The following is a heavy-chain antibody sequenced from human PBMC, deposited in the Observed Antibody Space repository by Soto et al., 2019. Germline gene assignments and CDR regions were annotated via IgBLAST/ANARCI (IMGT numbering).Heavy chain of an antibody. CDR1: GGSISSGGYY. Sequence: PSETLSLSCTVSGGSISSGGYYWSWIRQHPGKGLEWIGYIYYSGSTYYNPSLKSRVTISVDTSKNQFSLKLSSVTAADTAVYYCARGPHVFVYYWFYYHYRMDVRAQRTTVTGSS. D-gene: IGHD2-8*01. V-gene: IGHV4-31*03. CDR2: IYYSGST. CDR3: ARGPHVFVYYWFYYHYRMDV. J-gene: IGHJ6*02.